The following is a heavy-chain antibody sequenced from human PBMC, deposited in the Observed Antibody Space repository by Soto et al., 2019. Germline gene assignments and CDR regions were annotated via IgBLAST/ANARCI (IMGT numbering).Heavy chain of an antibody. CDR1: GYSTSTGSY. Sequence: PSETLSLTCTVSGYSTSTGSYLGWILQPPGKGLEWIGSMYFTGSTYYNPSLKSRVTISVDTSKNQLSLKLTSVTAADTAVYYCARDLNYGLYYFDYWGQGTLVTVSS. J-gene: IGHJ4*02. CDR2: MYFTGST. V-gene: IGHV4-38-2*02. CDR3: ARDLNYGLYYFDY. D-gene: IGHD3-10*01.